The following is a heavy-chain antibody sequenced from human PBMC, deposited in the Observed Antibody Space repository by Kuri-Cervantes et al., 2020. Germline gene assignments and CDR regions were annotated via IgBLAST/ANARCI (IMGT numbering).Heavy chain of an antibody. CDR3: ARDCSSTSCYKMPPVYYYGMDV. V-gene: IGHV3-7*03. CDR2: IKQDGSEK. D-gene: IGHD2-2*02. CDR1: GFTFSSYW. Sequence: GESLKISCAASGFTFSSYWMSWVRQAPGKGLEWVANIKQDGSEKYYVDSVKGRFTISRDNAKNSLYLQMNSLRAEDTAVYYCARDCSSTSCYKMPPVYYYGMDVWGQGTTVTVSS. J-gene: IGHJ6*02.